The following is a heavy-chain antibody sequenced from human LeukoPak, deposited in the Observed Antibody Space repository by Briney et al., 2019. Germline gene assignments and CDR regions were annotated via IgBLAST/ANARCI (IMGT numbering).Heavy chain of an antibody. V-gene: IGHV1-69*01. J-gene: IGHJ3*02. CDR2: IIPIFGTA. D-gene: IGHD2-2*01. CDR3: ASGIVVVPAADPDAFDI. Sequence: GASVKVSCKASGGTFSSYAISWVRQAPGQGLEWMGGIIPIFGTANYAQKFQGRVTITADESTSTAYMELSSLRSEDTAVYYCASGIVVVPAADPDAFDIWGQGTMVTVSS. CDR1: GGTFSSYA.